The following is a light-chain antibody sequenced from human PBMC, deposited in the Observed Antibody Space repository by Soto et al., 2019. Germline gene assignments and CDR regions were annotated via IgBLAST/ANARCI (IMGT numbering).Light chain of an antibody. CDR3: QQANSFPRT. CDR1: QGIGNA. V-gene: IGKV1-13*02. J-gene: IGKJ1*01. Sequence: SQSPSALSASMGDRVTISCRASQGIGNALGWYQQKPGKAPTVLIYGASNLQSGVPSRFSGSGSGTDFTLTISSLQPEDFATYYCQQANSFPRTFGQGTKVDIK. CDR2: GAS.